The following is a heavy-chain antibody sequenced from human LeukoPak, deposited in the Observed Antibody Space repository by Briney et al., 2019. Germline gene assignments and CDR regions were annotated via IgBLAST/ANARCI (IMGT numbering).Heavy chain of an antibody. J-gene: IGHJ5*02. V-gene: IGHV3-11*01. CDR1: GFTFSDYY. D-gene: IGHD6-13*01. Sequence: GGSLRLSCAASGFTFSDYYMSWIRQAPGKGLEWVSYISSSGTTIYYADSVKGRFTISRDNAKNSLYLQMNSLRAEDTAVYYCAHPTEYSSSWYGNWFDPWGQGTLVTVPS. CDR3: AHPTEYSSSWYGNWFDP. CDR2: ISSSGTTI.